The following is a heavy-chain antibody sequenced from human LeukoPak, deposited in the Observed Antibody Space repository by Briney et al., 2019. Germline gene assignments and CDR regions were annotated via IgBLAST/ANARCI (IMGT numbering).Heavy chain of an antibody. CDR1: GFTFSSYA. CDR2: ISGSGGST. D-gene: IGHD6-13*01. Sequence: GGSLRLSCAASGFTFSSYAMSWVRPAPGKGLEWVSAISGSGGSTYYADSVKGRFTISRDTSKNTLYLQMNSLRAEDTAVYYCAHISSSWPDYWGQGTLVTVSS. J-gene: IGHJ4*02. CDR3: AHISSSWPDY. V-gene: IGHV3-23*01.